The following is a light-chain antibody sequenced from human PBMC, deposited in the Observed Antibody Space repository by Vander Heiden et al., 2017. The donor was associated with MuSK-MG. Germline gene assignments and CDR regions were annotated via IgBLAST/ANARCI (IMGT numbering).Light chain of an antibody. CDR2: WAS. CDR3: QQYDSNPWT. J-gene: IGKJ1*01. V-gene: IGKV4-1*01. Sequence: DIVMTQSPDSLAVSLGERATINCKSRQSVLYSSNNKNYLAWYQQKPGQPPKLLIYWASTRESGVPDRFSGSGSGTVFTLTISSLQAEDVAVYYCQQYDSNPWTFGQGTKVEIK. CDR1: QSVLYSSNNKNY.